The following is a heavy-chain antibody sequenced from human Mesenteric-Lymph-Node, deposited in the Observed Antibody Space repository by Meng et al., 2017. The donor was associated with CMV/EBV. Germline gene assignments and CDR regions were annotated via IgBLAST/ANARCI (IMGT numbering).Heavy chain of an antibody. CDR2: ISSSSSYI. D-gene: IGHD6-6*01. Sequence: GEALKFSCAASGSFFNTDIMNWVRQAPGKGLEWGSSISSSSSYIYYEDSVKGRITISSDSTKNSLYLQMNSLRAEDTAVYYCARTIRRLVRGAFDIWGQGTMVTVSS. CDR3: ARTIRRLVRGAFDI. CDR1: GSFFNTDI. J-gene: IGHJ3*02. V-gene: IGHV3-21*01.